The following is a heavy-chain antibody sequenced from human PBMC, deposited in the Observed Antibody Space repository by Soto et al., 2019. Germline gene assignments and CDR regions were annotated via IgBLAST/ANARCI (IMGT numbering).Heavy chain of an antibody. V-gene: IGHV3-21*01. J-gene: IGHJ6*03. CDR2: ISSSSSYI. CDR1: GFTFSSYS. CDR3: ARGPEGYCSSTSCYLHYYYYYYMDV. Sequence: GGSLRLSCAASGFTFSSYSMNWVRQAPGKGLEWVSSISSSSSYIYYADSVKGRFTISRDNAKNSLYLQMNSLRAEDTAVYYCARGPEGYCSSTSCYLHYYYYYYMDVWGKGTTVTVSS. D-gene: IGHD2-2*01.